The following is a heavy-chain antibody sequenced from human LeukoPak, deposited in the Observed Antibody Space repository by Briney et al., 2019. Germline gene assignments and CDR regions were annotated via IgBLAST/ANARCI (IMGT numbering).Heavy chain of an antibody. CDR3: ALYCRLSSNCGYYGMDV. Sequence: SETLSLTCIVSGGSMNNYYWSWIRQPPGKGLEWVGEVSFRGSTTYNPSLTSRVTISPDTTRNQFSLKLSSVTAADTAVYYCALYCRLSSNCGYYGMDVWGQGTTVTVSS. J-gene: IGHJ6*02. CDR2: VSFRGST. V-gene: IGHV4-59*08. CDR1: GGSMNNYY. D-gene: IGHD6-13*01.